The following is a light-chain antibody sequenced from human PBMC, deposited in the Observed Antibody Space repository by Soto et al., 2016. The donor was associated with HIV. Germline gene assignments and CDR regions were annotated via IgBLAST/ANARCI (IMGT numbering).Light chain of an antibody. CDR1: ALPTQY. CDR2: KDI. Sequence: SYELTQSPSVSASPGQTARITCSGDALPTQYAHWYQQKSGQAPVLIIHKDIVRPSGIPERFSGSNSGTTVTLTISGVQAEDEAVYYCQSTDSNGSSWVFGGGTKVTV. J-gene: IGLJ3*02. V-gene: IGLV3-25*03. CDR3: QSTDSNGSSWV.